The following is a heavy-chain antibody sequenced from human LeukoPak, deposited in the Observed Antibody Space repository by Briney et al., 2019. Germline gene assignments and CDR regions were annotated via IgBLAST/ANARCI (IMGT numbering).Heavy chain of an antibody. V-gene: IGHV3-30*02. CDR1: GFTFSNYG. D-gene: IGHD3-22*01. CDR2: IRYDGSNK. Sequence: GGSLRLSCAASGFTFSNYGMHWVRQAPGKGLEWVAFIRYDGSNKYYADSVKGRFTISRDNSKNTLYLQMNSLRAEDTAVYYCAREFPFTMIGRYDAFDIWGQGTMVTVSS. J-gene: IGHJ3*02. CDR3: AREFPFTMIGRYDAFDI.